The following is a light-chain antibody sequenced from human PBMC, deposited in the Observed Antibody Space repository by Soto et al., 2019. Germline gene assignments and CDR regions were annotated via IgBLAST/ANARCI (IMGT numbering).Light chain of an antibody. V-gene: IGLV1-40*01. CDR1: SSNIGAGYD. Sequence: QSLLTQPPSVSVAPGQRVTISCTWSSSNIGAGYDVHWYQQLPGTAPKLLISGNSNRPSGVPDRFSGSKSGTSAYLDITGLQAEDEADYYCQSYASSLSGWVFGGGTKLTVL. CDR3: QSYASSLSGWV. J-gene: IGLJ3*02. CDR2: GNS.